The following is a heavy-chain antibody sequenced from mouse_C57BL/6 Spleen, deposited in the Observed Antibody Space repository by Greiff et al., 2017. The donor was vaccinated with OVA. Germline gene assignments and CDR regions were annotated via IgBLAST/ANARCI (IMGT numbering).Heavy chain of an antibody. CDR2: IDPNSGGT. V-gene: IGHV1-72*01. Sequence: VQLQQPGAELVKPGASVKLSCKASGYTFTSYWMHWVKQRPGRGLEWIGRIDPNSGGTKYNEKFTSKATLTVDKPSSPAYMQLSTLTSEDSAVYYCASRYDYDGDWYCDDWGKGTTVTVSS. CDR1: GYTFTSYW. D-gene: IGHD2-4*01. CDR3: ASRYDYDGDWYCDD. J-gene: IGHJ1*03.